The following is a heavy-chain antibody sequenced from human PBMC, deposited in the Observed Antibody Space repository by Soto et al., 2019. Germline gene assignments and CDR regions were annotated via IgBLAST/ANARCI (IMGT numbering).Heavy chain of an antibody. D-gene: IGHD6-13*01. CDR1: GGFVDSGAYY. J-gene: IGHJ5*02. CDR2: IFYTGST. V-gene: IGHV4-30-2*03. Sequence: SQTLSLTCTVSGGFVDSGAYYLSWIRQATGKGLEWIGSIFYTGSTYYSPSLKGRLIISVDPSKNQFSLKLTSVTAADTAMYYCARPKTIGAATGKGWFDPWGQGTLVTVSS. CDR3: ARPKTIGAATGKGWFDP.